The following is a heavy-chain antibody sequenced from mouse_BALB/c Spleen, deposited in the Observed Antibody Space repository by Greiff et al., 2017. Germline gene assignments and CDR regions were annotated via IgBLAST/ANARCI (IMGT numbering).Heavy chain of an antibody. D-gene: IGHD5-5*01. CDR2: ISSGGSYT. CDR1: GFTFSSYA. V-gene: IGHV5-9-4*01. Sequence: EVMLVESGGGLVKPGGSLKLSCAASGFTFSSYAMSWVRQSPEKRLEWVAEISSGGSYTYYPDTVTGRFTISRDNPKNTLFLQMTSLRSEDTAMYYCARGLPYYFDYWGQGTTLTVSS. CDR3: ARGLPYYFDY. J-gene: IGHJ2*01.